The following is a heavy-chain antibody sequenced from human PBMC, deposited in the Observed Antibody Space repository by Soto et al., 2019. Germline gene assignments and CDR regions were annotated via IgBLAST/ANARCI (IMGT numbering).Heavy chain of an antibody. CDR3: ARDRYYDSSGYYFASSY. J-gene: IGHJ4*02. V-gene: IGHV1-69*01. D-gene: IGHD3-22*01. Sequence: QVQLVQSGAEVKKPGSSVKVSCKASGGTFSSFAISWVRQAPVQGLEWMGGLIPVFGTANYAQKFQGRVTITADEFTSTASVELRNLRSEDTAVYYCARDRYYDSSGYYFASSYWGQGNLVTVSS. CDR1: GGTFSSFA. CDR2: LIPVFGTA.